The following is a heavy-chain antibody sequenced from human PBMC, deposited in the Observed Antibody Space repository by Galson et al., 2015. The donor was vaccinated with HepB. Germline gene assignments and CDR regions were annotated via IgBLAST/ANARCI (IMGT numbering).Heavy chain of an antibody. D-gene: IGHD5-18*01. CDR3: AREADTAMAYYFDY. V-gene: IGHV3-30-3*01. J-gene: IGHJ4*02. CDR2: ISYDGSNK. CDR1: EFTFSSYA. Sequence: SLRLSCAASEFTFSSYAMHWVRQAPGKGLEWVAVISYDGSNKYYADSVKGRFTISRDNSKNTLYLQMNSLRAEDTAVYYCAREADTAMAYYFDYWGQGTLVTVSS.